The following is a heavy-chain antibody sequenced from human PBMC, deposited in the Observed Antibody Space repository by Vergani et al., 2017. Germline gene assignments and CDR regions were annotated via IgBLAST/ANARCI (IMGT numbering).Heavy chain of an antibody. J-gene: IGHJ4*02. CDR3: AKDQMVAATSNFDY. CDR1: GFTFSSYG. CDR2: IRYDGSNK. D-gene: IGHD2-15*01. V-gene: IGHV3-30*02. Sequence: QVQLVESGGGVVQPGGSLRLSCAASGFTFSSYGMHWVRQAPGKGLEWVAFIRYDGSNKYYADSVKGRFTISRDNSKNTLYLQMNRLRAEDTAVYYCAKDQMVAATSNFDYWGQGTLVTVSS.